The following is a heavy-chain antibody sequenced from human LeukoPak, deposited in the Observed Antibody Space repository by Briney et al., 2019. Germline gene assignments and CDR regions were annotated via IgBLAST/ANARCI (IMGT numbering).Heavy chain of an antibody. J-gene: IGHJ4*02. CDR1: GYSFTSYG. D-gene: IGHD6-13*01. Sequence: ASVKVSCKASGYSFTSYGISWVRQAPGQGLEWMGWISAYNGNTNYAQKLQGRVTMTTDTFTSTAYMELRSLRSDDTAVYYCAGGMYAGTLFDYWGQGILVTVSS. CDR2: ISAYNGNT. CDR3: AGGMYAGTLFDY. V-gene: IGHV1-18*01.